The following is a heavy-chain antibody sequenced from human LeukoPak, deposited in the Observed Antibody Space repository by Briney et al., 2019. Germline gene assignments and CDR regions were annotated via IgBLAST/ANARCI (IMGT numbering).Heavy chain of an antibody. CDR1: GFTFSGYP. V-gene: IGHV3-30*04. Sequence: PGKSLRLSCAASGFTFSGYPIHWVRQAPGKGLEWVAVISYDGSNKYYADSVKGRFTISRDNSKNTLYLQMNSLRAEDTAVYYCARVNDFWSGSDYWGQGTLVTVSS. CDR3: ARVNDFWSGSDY. CDR2: ISYDGSNK. D-gene: IGHD3-3*01. J-gene: IGHJ4*02.